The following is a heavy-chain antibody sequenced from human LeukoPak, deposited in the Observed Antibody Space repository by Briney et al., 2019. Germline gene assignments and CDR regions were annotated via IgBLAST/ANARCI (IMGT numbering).Heavy chain of an antibody. J-gene: IGHJ4*02. V-gene: IGHV3-21*01. D-gene: IGHD2-2*01. CDR3: ATGPYCSSTSCYLGY. CDR2: ISSSSSYI. CDR1: GFTFSSYS. Sequence: GGSLRLSCAASGFTFSSYSMNWVRQAPGKGLEWVSSISSSSSYIYYADSVKGRLTISRDNAKNSLYLQMNSLRAEDTAVYYCATGPYCSSTSCYLGYWGREPWSPSPQ.